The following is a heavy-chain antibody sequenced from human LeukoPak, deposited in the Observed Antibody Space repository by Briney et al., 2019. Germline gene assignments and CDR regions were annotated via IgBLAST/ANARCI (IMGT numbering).Heavy chain of an antibody. V-gene: IGHV3-33*01. J-gene: IGHJ4*02. CDR1: GFTFSSYG. Sequence: GGSLRLSCAASGFTFSSYGMHWVRQAPGKGLEWVAVIWYDGSNKHYADSVKGRFTISRDNSKNTLYLQMNSLRAEDTAVYYSARRIAAAKHFDYWGQGTLVTVSS. CDR2: IWYDGSNK. CDR3: ARRIAAAKHFDY. D-gene: IGHD6-13*01.